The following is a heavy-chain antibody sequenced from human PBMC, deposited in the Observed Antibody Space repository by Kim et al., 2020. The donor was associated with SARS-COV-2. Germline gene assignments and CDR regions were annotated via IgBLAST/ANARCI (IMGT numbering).Heavy chain of an antibody. CDR1: GGSISSYY. CDR2: IYYSGST. Sequence: SETLSLTCTVSGGSISSYYWSWIRQPPGKGLEWIGYIYYSGSTNYNPSLKSRVTISVDTSKNQFSLKLSSVTAADTAVYYCARDIYGMDVWGQGTTVTVS. V-gene: IGHV4-59*13. J-gene: IGHJ6*02. CDR3: ARDIYGMDV.